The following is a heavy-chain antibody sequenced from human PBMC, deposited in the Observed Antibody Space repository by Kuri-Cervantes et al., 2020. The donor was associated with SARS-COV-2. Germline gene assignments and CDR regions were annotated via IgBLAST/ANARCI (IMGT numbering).Heavy chain of an antibody. V-gene: IGHV4-59*08. CDR1: GGSISSYY. CDR2: IYYSGST. J-gene: IGHJ4*02. Sequence: SETLSLTCTVSGGSISSYYWSWIRQPPGKGLEWIGYIYYSGSTNYNPSLKSRVTISVDTSKNQFSLKLSSVTAADTAVYYCARRGYSSSWYFDYWGQGTVVTVSS. CDR3: ARRGYSSSWYFDY. D-gene: IGHD6-13*01.